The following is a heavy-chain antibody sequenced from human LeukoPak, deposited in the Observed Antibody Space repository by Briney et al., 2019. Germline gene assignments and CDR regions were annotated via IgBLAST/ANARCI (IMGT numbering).Heavy chain of an antibody. J-gene: IGHJ6*03. Sequence: PGGSLRLSCAASGFTFSNYYMSWIRQAPGKGLEWVSYISSSGSITHYADSVKGRFTISRDNAKNSLYLQMNSLRAEDTAVYYSARNGLDTVDYYYYYMDVWGKGTTITVSS. CDR1: GFTFSNYY. V-gene: IGHV3-11*01. D-gene: IGHD3/OR15-3a*01. CDR3: ARNGLDTVDYYYYYMDV. CDR2: ISSSGSIT.